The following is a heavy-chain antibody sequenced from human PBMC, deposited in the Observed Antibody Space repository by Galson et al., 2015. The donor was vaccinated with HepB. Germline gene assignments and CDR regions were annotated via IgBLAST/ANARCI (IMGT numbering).Heavy chain of an antibody. V-gene: IGHV3-23*01. CDR2: INGRGSTR. J-gene: IGHJ5*02. CDR1: GFIFRHHA. CDR3: VKEGSWFGGDWFDP. D-gene: IGHD3-16*01. Sequence: LRLSCAGSGFIFRHHAMAWIRQAPGKGLEWVSGINGRGSTRSYSDAVKGRFSISRDNSKDTVFLQIDNLRAEDTAVYYCVKEGSWFGGDWFDPWGQGALVTVS.